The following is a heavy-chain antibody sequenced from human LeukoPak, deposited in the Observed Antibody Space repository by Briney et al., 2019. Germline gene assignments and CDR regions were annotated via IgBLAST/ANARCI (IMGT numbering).Heavy chain of an antibody. V-gene: IGHV3-21*01. CDR2: ISSSSSKI. CDR3: AELGITMIGGV. D-gene: IGHD3-10*02. Sequence: GGSLRLSCAASGFSFSSYSMNWVRQAPGKGLEWVSFISSSSSKIYYAASVKGRFTISRDNTKNSLYLQMNSLRAEDTAVYYCAELGITMIGGVWGKGTTVTISS. CDR1: GFSFSSYS. J-gene: IGHJ6*04.